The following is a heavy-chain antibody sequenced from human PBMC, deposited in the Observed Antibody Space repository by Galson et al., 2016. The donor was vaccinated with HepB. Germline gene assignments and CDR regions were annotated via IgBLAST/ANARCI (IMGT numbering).Heavy chain of an antibody. J-gene: IGHJ4*02. CDR3: AIISGSYFDH. CDR1: GGTFSSHA. Sequence: SVKVSCKASGGTFSSHAFNWVRQAPGQGLEWMGGIIPLFGTLNYAPKSQGRVAITADEATTTVFMELSSLRSDDPAVYYCAIISGSYFDHWGQGTLVTVSS. V-gene: IGHV1-69*13. CDR2: IIPLFGTL. D-gene: IGHD1-20*01.